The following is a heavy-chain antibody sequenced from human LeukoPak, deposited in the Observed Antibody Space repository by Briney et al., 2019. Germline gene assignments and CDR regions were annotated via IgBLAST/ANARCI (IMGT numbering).Heavy chain of an antibody. J-gene: IGHJ6*04. CDR3: ARGHRPTRYCSGGSCYRGPHYYYYGMDV. D-gene: IGHD2-15*01. CDR2: INHSGST. Sequence: SETLSLTCAVYGGSFNGYYWSWLRQPPGKGLEWVGEINHSGSTNYNPSLKSRVTISVDTSKNQFSLKLSSVTAADTAVYYCARGHRPTRYCSGGSCYRGPHYYYYGMDVWGKGTTVTVSS. CDR1: GGSFNGYY. V-gene: IGHV4-34*01.